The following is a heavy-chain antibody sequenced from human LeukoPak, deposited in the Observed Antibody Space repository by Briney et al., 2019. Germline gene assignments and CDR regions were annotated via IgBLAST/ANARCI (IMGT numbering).Heavy chain of an antibody. J-gene: IGHJ4*02. D-gene: IGHD2-21*01. CDR2: IYHSGST. CDR3: AKLWGLGGFDY. Sequence: SETLSLTCAVSGGSISSSNWWSWVRQPPGKGLEWIGDIYHSGSTNYNPSLKSRVTISVDKSKNQFSLKLSSVTAADTAVYYCAKLWGLGGFDYWGQGTLVTVSS. CDR1: GGSISSSNW. V-gene: IGHV4-4*02.